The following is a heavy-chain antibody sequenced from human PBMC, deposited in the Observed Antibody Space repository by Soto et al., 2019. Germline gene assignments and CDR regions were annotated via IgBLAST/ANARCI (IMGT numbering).Heavy chain of an antibody. CDR3: ARGPYYYDSSHAFDI. D-gene: IGHD3-22*01. V-gene: IGHV4-34*01. Sequence: SETLSLTCAVDGGSFSGYYWSWIRQPPGKGLEWVGEINHSGSTNYNPSLKSRVTISVDTSKNQFSLKLSSVTAADTAVYYCARGPYYYDSSHAFDIWGQGTMVTVSS. J-gene: IGHJ3*02. CDR1: GGSFSGYY. CDR2: INHSGST.